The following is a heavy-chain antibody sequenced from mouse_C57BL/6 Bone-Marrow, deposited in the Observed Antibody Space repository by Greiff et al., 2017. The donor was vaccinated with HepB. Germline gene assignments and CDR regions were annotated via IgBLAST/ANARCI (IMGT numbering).Heavy chain of an antibody. CDR3: ARSPCGYMYYFDY. CDR2: IYPGSGST. Sequence: QVQLQQPGAELVKPGASVKMSCKASGYTFTSYWITWVKQRPGQGLEWIGDIYPGSGSTNYNGKFKSKATLTVDTSSSTAYMQLSSLTSEDSAVYYCARSPCGYMYYFDYWGQGTTLTVSS. D-gene: IGHD2-2*01. CDR1: GYTFTSYW. V-gene: IGHV1-55*01. J-gene: IGHJ2*01.